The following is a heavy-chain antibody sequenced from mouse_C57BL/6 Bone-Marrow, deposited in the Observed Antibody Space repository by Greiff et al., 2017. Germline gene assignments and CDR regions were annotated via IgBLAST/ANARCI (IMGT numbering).Heavy chain of an antibody. CDR1: GFTFSDYY. Sequence: EVKVVESGGGLVQPGGSLKLSCAASGFTFSDYYMYWVRQTPEKRLEWVAYISNGGGSTYYPDTVKGRFTISRDNAKNTLYLQMSRLKSEDTAMYYCARHRTGLAYWGQGTLVTVSA. V-gene: IGHV5-12*01. D-gene: IGHD4-1*01. CDR3: ARHRTGLAY. J-gene: IGHJ3*01. CDR2: ISNGGGST.